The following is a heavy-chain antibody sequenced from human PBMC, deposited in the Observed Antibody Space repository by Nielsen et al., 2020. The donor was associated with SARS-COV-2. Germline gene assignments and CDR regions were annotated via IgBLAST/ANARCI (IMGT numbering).Heavy chain of an antibody. CDR1: GFTFSSYW. Sequence: GGSLRLSCAASGFTFSSYWMNWVRQAPGKGLEWVANIKQDGSEKYYGDSVKGRFTISRDNAKNSLYLQMNSLRAEDTAVYYCARDLRGYCSGGSCYSRFDNWFDPWGQGTLVTVSS. V-gene: IGHV3-7*01. CDR2: IKQDGSEK. CDR3: ARDLRGYCSGGSCYSRFDNWFDP. D-gene: IGHD2-15*01. J-gene: IGHJ5*02.